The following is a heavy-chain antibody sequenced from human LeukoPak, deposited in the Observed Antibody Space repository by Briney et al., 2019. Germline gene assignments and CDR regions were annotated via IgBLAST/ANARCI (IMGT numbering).Heavy chain of an antibody. CDR1: GFTFSSYD. CDR2: IGTAGDT. J-gene: IGHJ4*02. V-gene: IGHV3-13*01. CDR3: ARETRYYDFWSGQFDY. D-gene: IGHD3-3*01. Sequence: GGSLRLSCAASGFTFSSYDMHWVRQATGKGLEWVSAIGTAGDTYYPGSVKGRFTISRENAKNSLYLQMNSLRAGDTAVYYCARETRYYDFWSGQFDYWGQGTLVTVSS.